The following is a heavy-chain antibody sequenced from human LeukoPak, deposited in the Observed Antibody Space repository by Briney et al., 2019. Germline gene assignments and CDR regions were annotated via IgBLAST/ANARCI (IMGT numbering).Heavy chain of an antibody. CDR2: IIPIFGIA. V-gene: IGHV1-69*05. D-gene: IGHD2-2*02. CDR1: GGTFSSYA. Sequence: ASVKVSRKASGGTFSSYAISWVRQAPGQGLEWMGGIIPIFGIANYAQKFQGRVTITTDESTSTAYMELSSLRSEDTAVYYCARGLRIVVVPAAILDAFDIWGQGTMVTVSS. J-gene: IGHJ3*02. CDR3: ARGLRIVVVPAAILDAFDI.